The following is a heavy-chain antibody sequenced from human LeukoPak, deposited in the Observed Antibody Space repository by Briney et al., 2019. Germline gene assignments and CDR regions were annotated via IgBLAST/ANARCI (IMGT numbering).Heavy chain of an antibody. CDR1: GGSISSYY. CDR3: ASFDKYYYDSSGYYRLDY. J-gene: IGHJ4*02. V-gene: IGHV4-59*01. CDR2: IYYSGST. Sequence: PSETLSLTCTVSGGSISSYYWSWIRQPPGKGLEWLGYIYYSGSTNYNPSLKSRVTISVDTSKNQFSLKLSSVTAADTAVYYCASFDKYYYDSSGYYRLDYWGQGTLVTVSS. D-gene: IGHD3-22*01.